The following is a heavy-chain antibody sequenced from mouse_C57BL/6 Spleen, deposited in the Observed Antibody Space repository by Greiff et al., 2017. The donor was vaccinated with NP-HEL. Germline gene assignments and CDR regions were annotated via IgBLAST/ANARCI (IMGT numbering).Heavy chain of an antibody. V-gene: IGHV1-64*01. CDR3: ARDGYYVNYAMYY. CDR1: GYTFTSYW. Sequence: QVQLQQPGAELVKPGASVKLSCKASGYTFTSYWMHWVKQRPGQGLEWIGMIHPNSGSTNSNEKFKRKATLTVDKSSSTAYMQLSSLTSEDSAVYYCARDGYYVNYAMYYWGQGTSVTVSS. D-gene: IGHD2-3*01. CDR2: IHPNSGST. J-gene: IGHJ4*01.